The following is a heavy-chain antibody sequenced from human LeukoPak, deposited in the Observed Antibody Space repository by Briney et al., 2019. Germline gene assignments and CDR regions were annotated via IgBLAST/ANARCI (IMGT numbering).Heavy chain of an antibody. J-gene: IGHJ3*02. CDR1: GYTFTSYD. Sequence: GASVKVSCKASGYTFTSYDINWVRQATGQGLEWMGWTNPNSGNTGYAQKFQGRVTITRNTSISTAYMELSSLRSEDTAVYYCARGVPGYCSSTSCLRRAFDIWGQGTMVTVSS. D-gene: IGHD2-2*01. CDR2: TNPNSGNT. CDR3: ARGVPGYCSSTSCLRRAFDI. V-gene: IGHV1-8*03.